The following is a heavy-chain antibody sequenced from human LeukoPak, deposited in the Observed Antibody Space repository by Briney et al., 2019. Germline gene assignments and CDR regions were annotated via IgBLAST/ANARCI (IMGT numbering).Heavy chain of an antibody. D-gene: IGHD3-22*01. CDR3: AREMDYYDSDGDY. J-gene: IGHJ4*02. V-gene: IGHV3-21*06. CDR2: ITTSRGYT. CDR1: GFTLSSHS. Sequence: GGSLRLSCLVSGFTLSSHSINWVRQAPGKGLEWVSCITTSRGYTFYADSVEGRFSISRDSAKNSVYLEMNNLKVEDTAIYYCAREMDYYDSDGDYWGQGTLVSVSA.